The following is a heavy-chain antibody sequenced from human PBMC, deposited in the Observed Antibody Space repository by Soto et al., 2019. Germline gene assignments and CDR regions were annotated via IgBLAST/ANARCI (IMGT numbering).Heavy chain of an antibody. CDR1: GFTFSDHY. J-gene: IGHJ4*02. CDR2: TRNKANSYTT. Sequence: PGGSLRLSCAASGFTFSDHYMDWVRQAPGKGLEWVGRTRNKANSYTTEYAASVKGRFTISRDDSKNSLYLQMNSLETEDTAVYYCVRASGDYSFDFWGQGTLVTVSS. V-gene: IGHV3-72*01. CDR3: VRASGDYSFDF. D-gene: IGHD1-26*01.